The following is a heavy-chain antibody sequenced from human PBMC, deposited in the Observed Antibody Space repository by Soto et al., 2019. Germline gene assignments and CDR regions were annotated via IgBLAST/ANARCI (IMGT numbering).Heavy chain of an antibody. CDR3: AKRPNSGGYSN. J-gene: IGHJ4*02. D-gene: IGHD1-26*01. V-gene: IGHV3-23*01. CDR2: VTADGGTT. CDR1: GFTFSSFD. Sequence: GSLRLSCAASGFTFSSFDMTWVRQAPGKGLGWVSTVTADGGTTFYPDSVRGRFTISRDNSKNTLYLQMSSLRAEDTALYYCAKRPNSGGYSNWGQGTLVTVSS.